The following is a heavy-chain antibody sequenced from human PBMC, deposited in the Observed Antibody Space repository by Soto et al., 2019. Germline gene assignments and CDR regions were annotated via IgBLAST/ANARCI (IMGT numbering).Heavy chain of an antibody. D-gene: IGHD5-18*01. CDR3: AKDTADLFDY. J-gene: IGHJ4*02. CDR2: ISGSGGST. V-gene: IGHV3-23*01. Sequence: EVLLLESGVGLGQPGGSLRLSCAASGFTFSSYAMSWVRQAPGKGLEWVSAISGSGGSTYSADSVKGRFTISRDNSKHTLDLQMNSLRAEDTAGYYCAKDTADLFDYWGQGTMVTVSS. CDR1: GFTFSSYA.